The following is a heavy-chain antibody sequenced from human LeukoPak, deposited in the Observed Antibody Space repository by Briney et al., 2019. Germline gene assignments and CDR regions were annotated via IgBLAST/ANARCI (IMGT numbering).Heavy chain of an antibody. D-gene: IGHD3-10*01. J-gene: IGHJ5*02. Sequence: PGGSLRLSCAASGLTFSSYAMSWVRQAPGKGLEWVSAISGSGGSTYYADSVKGRFTISRDNSENTLYLQMNSLRAEDTAVYYCAKDVWFGESSSIWFDPWGQGTLVTVSS. V-gene: IGHV3-23*01. CDR2: ISGSGGST. CDR1: GLTFSSYA. CDR3: AKDVWFGESSSIWFDP.